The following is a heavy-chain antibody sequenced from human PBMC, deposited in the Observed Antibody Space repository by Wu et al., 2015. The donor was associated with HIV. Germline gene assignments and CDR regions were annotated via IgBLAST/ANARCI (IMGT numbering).Heavy chain of an antibody. J-gene: IGHJ4*02. V-gene: IGHV4-34*01. D-gene: IGHD6-13*01. CDR2: INHSGST. CDR3: ARGIAAAGPDY. Sequence: QVQLQQWGAGLLKPSETLSLTCAVYGGSSSGYYWSWIRQPPGKGLEWIGEINHSGSTNYNPSLKSRVTISVDTSKNQFSLKLSSVTAADTAVYYCARGIAAAGPDYWGQGTLVTVSS. CDR1: GGSSSGYY.